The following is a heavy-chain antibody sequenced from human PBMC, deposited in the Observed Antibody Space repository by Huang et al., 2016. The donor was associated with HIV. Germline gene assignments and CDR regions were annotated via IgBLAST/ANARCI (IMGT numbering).Heavy chain of an antibody. Sequence: EVHLVESGGGLVRPGRSLRLSCEASGFTFRSYWKNGVRQCPGGGLEWVANINLDGSERFYVDSVRGRFTISRDNANNSVSLQLNSLKAEDTGVYYCARGFQAKPGDYWGQGTLVTVSS. CDR1: GFTFRSYW. J-gene: IGHJ4*02. V-gene: IGHV3-7*01. CDR3: ARGFQAKPGDY. CDR2: INLDGSER.